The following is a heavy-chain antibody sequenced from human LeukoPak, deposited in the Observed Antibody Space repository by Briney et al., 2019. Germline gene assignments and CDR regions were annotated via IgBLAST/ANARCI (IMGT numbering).Heavy chain of an antibody. J-gene: IGHJ6*03. CDR3: AKNGRAGNNYYYYMDV. CDR2: ITGSGGRT. CDR1: GFTFSSYE. Sequence: GGSLRLSCAASGFTFSSYEMNWVRQAPGKGLEWVSAITGSGGRTYYADSVKGRFTISRDNSKNTLYLQMNSLRAEDTAIYYCAKNGRAGNNYYYYMDVWGKGTTVTVSS. D-gene: IGHD6-13*01. V-gene: IGHV3-23*01.